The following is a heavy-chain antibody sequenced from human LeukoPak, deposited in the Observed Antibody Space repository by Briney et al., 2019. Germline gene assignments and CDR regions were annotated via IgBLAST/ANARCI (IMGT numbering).Heavy chain of an antibody. J-gene: IGHJ5*02. CDR3: AKPEKVGASIGFDP. Sequence: GGSLRLSCAASGFTFSSYAMSWVRQAPGKGLERVSAISGSGGSTYYADSVKGRFTISRDNSKNTLYLQMDSLRAEDTAVYYCAKPEKVGASIGFDPWGQGTLVTVSS. V-gene: IGHV3-23*01. CDR2: ISGSGGST. CDR1: GFTFSSYA. D-gene: IGHD1-26*01.